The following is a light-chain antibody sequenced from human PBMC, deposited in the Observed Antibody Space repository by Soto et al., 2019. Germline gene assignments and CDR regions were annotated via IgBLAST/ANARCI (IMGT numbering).Light chain of an antibody. CDR2: TDS. V-gene: IGKV1-39*01. Sequence: DIQMTQSPSSLSSSVGDRVTITCRASQNIYSYLNWYQQKPGTAPKLLIYTDSNLQRGVPSKFSGSGSGTDFTLTISSLQPEDFATYYCQHSYSIPFTFGQGTKLEI. CDR1: QNIYSY. CDR3: QHSYSIPFT. J-gene: IGKJ2*01.